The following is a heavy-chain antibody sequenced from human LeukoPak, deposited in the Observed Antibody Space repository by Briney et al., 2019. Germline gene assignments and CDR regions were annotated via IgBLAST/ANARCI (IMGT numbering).Heavy chain of an antibody. D-gene: IGHD3-22*01. J-gene: IGHJ3*02. CDR1: GYSFSSGFY. Sequence: SETLSLTCSVSGYSFSSGFYWGWVRQPPGKGLEWIGSIFHSGSTYYNPSLKSRVTISVDTSKNQFSLKLSSVTAADTAVYYCARANYYDSSGYSRGAFDIWGQGTMVTVSS. CDR2: IFHSGST. CDR3: ARANYYDSSGYSRGAFDI. V-gene: IGHV4-38-2*02.